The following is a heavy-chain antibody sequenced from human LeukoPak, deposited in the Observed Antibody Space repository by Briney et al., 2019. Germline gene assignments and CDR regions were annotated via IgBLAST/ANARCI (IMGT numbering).Heavy chain of an antibody. CDR2: IYHSGST. V-gene: IGHV4-38-2*01. D-gene: IGHD3-10*01. J-gene: IGHJ4*02. Sequence: SETLSLTCAVIGYSISSGYYWGWIRQPPGKGLEWIGSIYHSGSTYYNPSLKSRVTIPVDTSKTQFSLRLSSVTAADTAVYYCARANYYGSGSPSVLDYWGQGTLVTVSS. CDR1: GYSISSGYY. CDR3: ARANYYGSGSPSVLDY.